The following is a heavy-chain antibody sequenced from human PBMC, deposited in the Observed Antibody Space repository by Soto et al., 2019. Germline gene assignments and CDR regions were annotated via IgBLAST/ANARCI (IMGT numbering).Heavy chain of an antibody. V-gene: IGHV3-11*01. Sequence: PGGSLRLSCAASGFTLTDYYMSWIRQAPGKGLECVSYISSSGSTIYYADSVKGRFTISRDNAKNSLYLQMNSLRAEDTAVYYCARVLVFYGGFDPWGQGTLVTVSS. J-gene: IGHJ5*02. CDR2: ISSSGSTI. D-gene: IGHD2-21*02. CDR1: GFTLTDYY. CDR3: ARVLVFYGGFDP.